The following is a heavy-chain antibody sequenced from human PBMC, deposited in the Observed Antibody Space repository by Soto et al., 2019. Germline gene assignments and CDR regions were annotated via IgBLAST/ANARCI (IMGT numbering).Heavy chain of an antibody. V-gene: IGHV4-34*01. Sequence: QVQLQQWGAGLLKPSETLSLTCAVYGGSFSGYYWSWIRQPPGKGLEWIGEINHSGSTNYNPSLKRRVTISVDTSKNQFSLKLSSVTAADTAVYYCAFEGGSSWSPFDYWGQGTLVTVSS. CDR2: INHSGST. CDR1: GGSFSGYY. CDR3: AFEGGSSWSPFDY. J-gene: IGHJ4*02. D-gene: IGHD6-13*01.